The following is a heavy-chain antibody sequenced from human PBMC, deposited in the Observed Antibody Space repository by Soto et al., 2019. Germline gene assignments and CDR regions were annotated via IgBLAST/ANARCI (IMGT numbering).Heavy chain of an antibody. D-gene: IGHD3-3*02. J-gene: IGHJ6*02. CDR2: IYYSGST. V-gene: IGHV4-31*03. CDR1: GGSISSGDYY. Sequence: QVQLQESGPGLVKPSQTLSLTCTVSGGSISSGDYYWNWIRQHPGKGLEWIGYIYYSGSTYYNPSLKSRVTISVDTSRNQFSLKLSSVTAADTAVYYCARGPLTSIFFAYGMDVWGQGTTVTVSS. CDR3: ARGPLTSIFFAYGMDV.